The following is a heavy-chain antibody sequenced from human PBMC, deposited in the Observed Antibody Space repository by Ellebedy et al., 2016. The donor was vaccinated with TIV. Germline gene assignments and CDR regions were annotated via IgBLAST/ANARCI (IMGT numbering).Heavy chain of an antibody. J-gene: IGHJ6*02. CDR1: GGSFRGYY. Sequence: MPSETLSLTCAVYGGSFRGYYWSWIRQPPGKGLEWIGEISHSGNTKYNPSLKSRVTISVDTSKNQFSLKLNSVTAADTGVYFCARGGVLVTGLFYGMDGWGQGTTVTVSS. CDR3: ARGGVLVTGLFYGMDG. D-gene: IGHD2-21*02. CDR2: ISHSGNT. V-gene: IGHV4-34*01.